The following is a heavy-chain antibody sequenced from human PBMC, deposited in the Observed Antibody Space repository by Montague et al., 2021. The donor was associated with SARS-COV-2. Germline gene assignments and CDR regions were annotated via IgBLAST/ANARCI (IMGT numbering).Heavy chain of an antibody. J-gene: IGHJ5*02. CDR1: GFSLKTSG. Sequence: SLRLSCAASGFSLKTSGMTWVRQAPGKGLEWVSFIWTTGTNMVYADSVKGRFTISRDTSENTLYLQMNSLRAEDTAMYFCTGAPNGDLWWFDPWGQGTQVTVTS. V-gene: IGHV3-23*05. CDR3: TGAPNGDLWWFDP. D-gene: IGHD3-3*01. CDR2: IWTTGTNM.